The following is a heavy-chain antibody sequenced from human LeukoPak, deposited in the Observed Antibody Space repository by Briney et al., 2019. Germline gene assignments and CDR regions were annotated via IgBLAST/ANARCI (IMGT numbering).Heavy chain of an antibody. D-gene: IGHD2-2*01. CDR3: ARGDCSGTSYYFDY. V-gene: IGHV4-59*01. CDR1: GGSITSYY. Sequence: SETLSLTCTVSGGSITSYYWSWIRQPPGKGLEYLGYGYYSGITNYNPSLKSRVTISVDTSKKQFSLSLSSVTAADTAIYYCARGDCSGTSYYFDYWDQGTLVTVSS. J-gene: IGHJ4*02. CDR2: GYYSGIT.